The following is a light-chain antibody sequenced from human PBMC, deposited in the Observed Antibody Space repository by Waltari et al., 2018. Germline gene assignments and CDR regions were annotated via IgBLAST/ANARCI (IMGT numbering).Light chain of an antibody. CDR3: QQYDNLQVT. CDR2: DAS. Sequence: IQMTQSPSSLSASLGARVTITCQASQDISNYLNWYQQKPGKAPKLLIYDASNLETGVPSRFSGSGSGTDFTFTISSLQPEDIATYYCQQYDNLQVTFGGGTKVEIK. J-gene: IGKJ4*01. CDR1: QDISNY. V-gene: IGKV1-33*01.